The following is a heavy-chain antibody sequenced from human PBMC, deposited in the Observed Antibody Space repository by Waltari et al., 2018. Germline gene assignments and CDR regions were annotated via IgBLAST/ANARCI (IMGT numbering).Heavy chain of an antibody. V-gene: IGHV3-23*03. CDR1: GFTFSSYA. CDR3: AKDGRGWSGYYFDY. J-gene: IGHJ4*02. CDR2: IYSGGST. D-gene: IGHD6-19*01. Sequence: VQLLESGGGLVQPGGSLRLSCAASGFTFSSYAMSWVRQAPGKGLEWVSVIYSGGSTCYADSVKGRCTISRNNSKNTLYLQMNSRRAEDTAVYYCAKDGRGWSGYYFDYWGQGTLVTVSS.